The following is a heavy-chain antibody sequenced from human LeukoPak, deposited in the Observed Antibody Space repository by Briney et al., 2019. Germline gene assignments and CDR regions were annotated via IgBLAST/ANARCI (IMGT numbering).Heavy chain of an antibody. CDR1: GFSVGNKY. Sequence: GSLRLSCAASGFSVGNKYMHWVRQSPGKGLEWIGEINHSGSTNYNPSLKSRVTISVDTSKNQFSLKLSSVTAADTAVYYCARAHVVVVVAATRHYYYYMDVWGKGTTVTVSS. V-gene: IGHV4-34*01. CDR2: INHSGST. D-gene: IGHD2-15*01. CDR3: ARAHVVVVVAATRHYYYYMDV. J-gene: IGHJ6*03.